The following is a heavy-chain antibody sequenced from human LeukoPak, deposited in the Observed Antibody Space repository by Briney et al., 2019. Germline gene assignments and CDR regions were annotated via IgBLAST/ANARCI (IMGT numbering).Heavy chain of an antibody. CDR3: AIGHNSGSGVPASGWFDP. Sequence: SETLSLTCAVYGGSFSGYYWSSIRQPPGKGLEWIGEINHSGSTNYNPSLKSRVTISVDTSKNQFSLKLSSVTAANTAVYYCAIGHNSGSGVPASGWFDPWGQGTLVTVSS. J-gene: IGHJ5*02. V-gene: IGHV4-34*01. CDR2: INHSGST. CDR1: GGSFSGYY. D-gene: IGHD6-19*01.